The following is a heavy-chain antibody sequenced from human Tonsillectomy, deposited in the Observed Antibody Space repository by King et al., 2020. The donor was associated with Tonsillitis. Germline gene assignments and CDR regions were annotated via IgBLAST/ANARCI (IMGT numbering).Heavy chain of an antibody. J-gene: IGHJ5*02. D-gene: IGHD2-21*01. V-gene: IGHV3-23*04. CDR3: ANGGRLGWFDP. CDR2: VSGSGGST. Sequence: VQLVESGGDLVQPGGSLRLSCVASGFTFSKYALSWVRQAPGKGLEWVSAVSGSGGSTYYADSVKGRFTISRDNSKNTLYLQMNSLRAEDTAVYFCANGGRLGWFDPWGQGTLVTVSS. CDR1: GFTFSKYA.